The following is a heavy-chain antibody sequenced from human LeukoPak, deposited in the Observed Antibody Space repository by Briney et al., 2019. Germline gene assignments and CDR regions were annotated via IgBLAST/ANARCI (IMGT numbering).Heavy chain of an antibody. CDR2: ISGSGGST. Sequence: GGSLRLSCAASGFTFSSYAMSWVRQAPGKGLEWVSAISGSGGSTYYADSVKGRFTISRDNSKNTLYLQMNSLRAEDTAAYYCAREVCAGDRYSRDFQHWGQGTLVTVSS. CDR1: GFTFSSYA. V-gene: IGHV3-23*01. D-gene: IGHD2-21*02. J-gene: IGHJ1*01. CDR3: AREVCAGDRYSRDFQH.